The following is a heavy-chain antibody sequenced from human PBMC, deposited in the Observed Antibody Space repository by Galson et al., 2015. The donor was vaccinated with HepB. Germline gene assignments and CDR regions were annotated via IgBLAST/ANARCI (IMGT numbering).Heavy chain of an antibody. CDR2: IYYSGST. Sequence: SPTCTVSGGSITSYYWSWIRQPPGKGLEWIGCIYYSGSTNYNPSLKSRVTISVDTSKNQFSLRLSSVTAADTAVYYCASFTNSGFGYWGQGTLVTVPS. CDR1: GGSITSYY. J-gene: IGHJ4*02. D-gene: IGHD6-19*01. CDR3: ASFTNSGFGY. V-gene: IGHV4-59*01.